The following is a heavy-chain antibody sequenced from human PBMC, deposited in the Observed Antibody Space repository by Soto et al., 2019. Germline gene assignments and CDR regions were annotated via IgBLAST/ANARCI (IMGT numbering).Heavy chain of an antibody. Sequence: ASVKVSCKASGYTFTSYGISWVRQAPGQGLEWMGWISAYNGNTNYAQKLQGRVTMTTDTSTSTAYMELRSLRSDDTAVYYCATHCSGGSCYSADAFDSWGQGTMVTGSS. V-gene: IGHV1-18*01. CDR3: ATHCSGGSCYSADAFDS. J-gene: IGHJ3*02. D-gene: IGHD2-15*01. CDR1: GYTFTSYG. CDR2: ISAYNGNT.